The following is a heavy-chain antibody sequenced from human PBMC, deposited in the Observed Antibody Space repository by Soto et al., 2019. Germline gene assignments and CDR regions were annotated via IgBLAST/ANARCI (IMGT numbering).Heavy chain of an antibody. Sequence: ASVKVSCKASGYTFTGYYMHWVRQAPGQGLEWMGWVNPNSGGTNYAQKFQGRVTMTRDTSISTAYIELSRLRSDDTAVYYCARDLGSSRWYYYYYGMDVWGQGTTVTVSS. CDR3: ARDLGSSRWYYYYYGMDV. J-gene: IGHJ6*02. CDR1: GYTFTGYY. D-gene: IGHD6-13*01. V-gene: IGHV1-2*02. CDR2: VNPNSGGT.